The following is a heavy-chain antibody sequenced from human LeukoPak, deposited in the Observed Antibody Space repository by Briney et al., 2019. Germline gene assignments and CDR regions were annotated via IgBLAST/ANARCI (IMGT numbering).Heavy chain of an antibody. D-gene: IGHD2-2*01. Sequence: GGSLRLSCTASGFTFGDYAMSWVRQAPGKGLEWVGLIRSRAYGGTTEYPASVKGRFTISRDDSKSIAYLQMNSLKTEDTAVYYCTRDCSSTSCYELYYYYYGMDVWGQGTTVTVSS. CDR2: IRSRAYGGTT. CDR1: GFTFGDYA. V-gene: IGHV3-49*04. J-gene: IGHJ6*02. CDR3: TRDCSSTSCYELYYYYYGMDV.